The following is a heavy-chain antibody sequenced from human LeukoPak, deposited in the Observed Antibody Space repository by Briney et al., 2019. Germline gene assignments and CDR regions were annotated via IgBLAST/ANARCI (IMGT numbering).Heavy chain of an antibody. J-gene: IGHJ4*02. D-gene: IGHD6-6*01. CDR1: GGSYSGYY. V-gene: IGHV4-34*01. CDR3: ARRYSSSPLSDY. Sequence: SETLSLTCAVYGGSYSGYYWSWIRQPPGKGLEWIGEINHSGSTNYNPSLKSRVTISVDTSKNQFSLKLSSVTAADTAVYYCARRYSSSPLSDYWGQGTLVTVSS. CDR2: INHSGST.